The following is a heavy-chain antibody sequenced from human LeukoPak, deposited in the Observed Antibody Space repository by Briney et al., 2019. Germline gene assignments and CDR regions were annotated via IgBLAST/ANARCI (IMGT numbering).Heavy chain of an antibody. Sequence: KPSETLSLTCTVSGDSISSYYWSWIRQPPGKGLEWIGYIFYSGSTNYNPSLKSRVTISVDTSKNQFSLKLSSVTAADTAVYYCARDHSDYATYRHNWFDPWGQGTLVTVSS. CDR3: ARDHSDYATYRHNWFDP. V-gene: IGHV4-59*01. J-gene: IGHJ5*02. D-gene: IGHD4-11*01. CDR1: GDSISSYY. CDR2: IFYSGST.